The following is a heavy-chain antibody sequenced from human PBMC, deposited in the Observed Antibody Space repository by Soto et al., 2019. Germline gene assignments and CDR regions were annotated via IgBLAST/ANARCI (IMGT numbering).Heavy chain of an antibody. CDR3: ARLYGSYFTS. Sequence: GESLKISCKGSGDSFTSYRIGWVRQMPGKGLEWMGIIYPGESNTRYSPSFQGQVTISADKSIGTAYLQWSSLKASDTAMYYCARLYGSYFTSWGQGTLVTVSS. CDR1: GDSFTSYR. D-gene: IGHD1-26*01. J-gene: IGHJ4*02. CDR2: IYPGESNT. V-gene: IGHV5-51*01.